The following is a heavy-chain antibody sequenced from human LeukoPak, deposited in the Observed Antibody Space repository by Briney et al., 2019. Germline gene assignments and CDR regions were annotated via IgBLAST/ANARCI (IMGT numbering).Heavy chain of an antibody. CDR2: IYYSGST. CDR1: GGSISSYY. V-gene: IGHV4-59*01. D-gene: IGHD3-22*01. J-gene: IGHJ3*02. CDR3: ARQGPPSYYDSSGYDAFDI. Sequence: SETLSLTCTVSGGSISSYYWSWIRQPPGKGLEWIGYIYYSGSTNYNPSLKSRVTISVDTSKNQFSLKLSSVTAADTAVYYCARQGPPSYYDSSGYDAFDIWGQGTMVTVSS.